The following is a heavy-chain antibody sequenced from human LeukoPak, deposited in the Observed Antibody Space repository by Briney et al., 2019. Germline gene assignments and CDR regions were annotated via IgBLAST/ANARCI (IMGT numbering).Heavy chain of an antibody. D-gene: IGHD3-10*01. CDR1: GFTFTDYY. CDR2: VDPEDDET. Sequence: ASVKVSCKASGFTFTDYYLHWVQQAPGKGLEWMGLVDPEDDETIYAEKFQGRVTITADTSTDTAYMELSSLRSEDTAVYYCATMTMVRGVIGRDYWGQGTLVTVSS. J-gene: IGHJ4*02. V-gene: IGHV1-69-2*01. CDR3: ATMTMVRGVIGRDY.